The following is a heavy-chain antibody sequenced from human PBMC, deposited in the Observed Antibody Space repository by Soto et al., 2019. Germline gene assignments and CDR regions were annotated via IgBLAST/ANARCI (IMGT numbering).Heavy chain of an antibody. CDR2: ISTYNGNT. Sequence: ASVKVSCKASGGTFSSYGISWVRQAPGQGLEWMGWISTYNGNTNYAQKLQGRVTMTTDTSTSTAYMELRSLRSDDTAVYYCARARSGYDWADYWGQGTLVTVSS. V-gene: IGHV1-18*01. J-gene: IGHJ4*02. D-gene: IGHD5-12*01. CDR1: GGTFSSYG. CDR3: ARARSGYDWADY.